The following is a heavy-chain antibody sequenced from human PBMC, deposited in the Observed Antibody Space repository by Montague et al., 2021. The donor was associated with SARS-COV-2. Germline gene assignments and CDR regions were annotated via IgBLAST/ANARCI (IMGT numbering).Heavy chain of an antibody. Sequence: SDTVSLTCSVSGGSISGHYWSWIWQRQGTGLGLIGICDLSGNTNYNPSLTFQATISVDTSMNQFALRLSSVSATDAAVYYCAREFRIELWQTNWYFGIWGRGTLVTVSS. CDR3: AREFRIELWQTNWYFGI. CDR1: GGSISGHY. V-gene: IGHV4-59*11. J-gene: IGHJ2*01. D-gene: IGHD3-16*01. CDR2: CDLSGNT.